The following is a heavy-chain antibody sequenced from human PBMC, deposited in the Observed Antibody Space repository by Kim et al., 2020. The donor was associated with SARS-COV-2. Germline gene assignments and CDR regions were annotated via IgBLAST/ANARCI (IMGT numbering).Heavy chain of an antibody. CDR2: IIPIFGTA. CDR3: ASVRRGSGSYELNYYYYGMDV. CDR1: GGTFSSYA. J-gene: IGHJ6*02. D-gene: IGHD3-10*01. Sequence: SVKVSCKASGGTFSSYAISWVRQAPGQGLEWMGGIIPIFGTANYAQKFQGRVTITADESTSTAYMELSSLRSEDTAVYYCASVRRGSGSYELNYYYYGMDVWGQGTTVTVSS. V-gene: IGHV1-69*13.